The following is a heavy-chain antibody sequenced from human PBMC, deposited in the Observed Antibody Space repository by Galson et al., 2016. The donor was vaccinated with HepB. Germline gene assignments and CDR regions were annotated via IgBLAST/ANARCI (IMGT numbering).Heavy chain of an antibody. V-gene: IGHV3-30*18. J-gene: IGHJ4*02. CDR1: GFTFGDYG. CDR3: AKEPQKYSSGWYYYN. Sequence: SLRLSCAASGFTFGDYGMHWVRQAPDKGPEWVGVVSFNGKVQYYADSVKGRFTISRDNSKNTLYLQMDSLRVEDTALYYCAKEPQKYSSGWYYYNWGQGARVTVSS. CDR2: VSFNGKVQ. D-gene: IGHD6-19*01.